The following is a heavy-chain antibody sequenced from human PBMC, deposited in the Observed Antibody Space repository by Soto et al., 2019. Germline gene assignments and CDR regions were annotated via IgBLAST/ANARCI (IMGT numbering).Heavy chain of an antibody. D-gene: IGHD3-22*01. J-gene: IGHJ3*02. CDR3: ARDRRYYESSGAFGI. Sequence: GASVKVSCKASGYTFTGFYLHWVRQAPGQGLEWMGWINPNTGDSNYAQKFQGRVTMTRDMSITTAYMDLSSLRFDDTAVYYCARDRRYYESSGAFGIWAQGTMVTVSS. CDR1: GYTFTGFY. V-gene: IGHV1-2*02. CDR2: INPNTGDS.